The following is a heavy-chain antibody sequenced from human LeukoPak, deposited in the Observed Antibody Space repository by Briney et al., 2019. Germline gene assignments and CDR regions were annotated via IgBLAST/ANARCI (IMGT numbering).Heavy chain of an antibody. J-gene: IGHJ4*02. V-gene: IGHV5-51*01. CDR3: ARHAITMVRGVIPYFDY. CDR1: GYGFTSYW. Sequence: GESLKISCKGSGYGFTSYWIGWVRQMPGKGLEWMGIIYPGDSDTRYSPSFQGQVTISADKSISTAYLQWSSLKASDTAMYYCARHAITMVRGVIPYFDYWGQGTLVTVSS. D-gene: IGHD3-10*01. CDR2: IYPGDSDT.